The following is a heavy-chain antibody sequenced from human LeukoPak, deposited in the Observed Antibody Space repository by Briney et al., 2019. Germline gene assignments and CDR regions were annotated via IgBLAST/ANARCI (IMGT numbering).Heavy chain of an antibody. CDR2: ISSSSSYI. CDR1: GFTFSSYS. V-gene: IGHV3-21*04. CDR3: AKGLNLRWYHDY. Sequence: GGSLRLSCAASGFTFSSYSMNWVRQAPGKGLEWVSSISSSSSYIYYADSVKGRLTISRDNSKNTLYLEMNTLRAEDSAVYYCAKGLNLRWYHDYWGQGTLVTVSS. J-gene: IGHJ4*02. D-gene: IGHD4-23*01.